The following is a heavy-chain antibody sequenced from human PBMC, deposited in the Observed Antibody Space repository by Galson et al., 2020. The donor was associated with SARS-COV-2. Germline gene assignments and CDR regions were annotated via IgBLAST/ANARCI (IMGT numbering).Heavy chain of an antibody. CDR1: GGSISSGSYY. CDR2: IHTTGST. V-gene: IGHV4-61*02. D-gene: IGHD3-22*01. CDR3: ARSHDSSGNAFDI. Sequence: SETLSLPCTVSGGSISSGSYYWSSIRQPAGKGLEWIGRIHTTGSTNYNPSLKSRVTISVDTSRNQFSLSLSSVTAADTAVYYCARSHDSSGNAFDIWGQGTMVIVSS. J-gene: IGHJ3*02.